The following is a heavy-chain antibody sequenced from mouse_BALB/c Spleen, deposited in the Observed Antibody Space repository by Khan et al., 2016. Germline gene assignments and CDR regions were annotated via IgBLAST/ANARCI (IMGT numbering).Heavy chain of an antibody. Sequence: QVQLQQSGAELARPGASVKMSCKASGYTFTIYMMHWVKQRPGQGLEWIGYINPSSGYTNYNQKFKDKATLTAAKSSSTAYMQLSSLTYEDSAVYYWARSRRMGGNYLFDYWGQGTTLTVSS. D-gene: IGHD2-1*01. V-gene: IGHV1-4*01. J-gene: IGHJ2*01. CDR2: INPSSGYT. CDR3: ARSRRMGGNYLFDY. CDR1: GYTFTIYM.